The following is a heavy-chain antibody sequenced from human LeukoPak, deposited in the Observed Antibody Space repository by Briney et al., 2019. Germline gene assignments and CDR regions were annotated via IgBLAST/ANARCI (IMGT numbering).Heavy chain of an antibody. CDR3: ARPESTRYYYDSSGRGAFDI. Sequence: SETLSLTCTVSGGSISSYYWSWIRQPPGKGLEWIGYIYYSGSTNYNPSLKSRVTISVDTSKNQFSLKLSSVTAADTAVYYCARPESTRYYYDSSGRGAFDIWGQGTMVTVSS. V-gene: IGHV4-59*01. J-gene: IGHJ3*02. D-gene: IGHD3-22*01. CDR1: GGSISSYY. CDR2: IYYSGST.